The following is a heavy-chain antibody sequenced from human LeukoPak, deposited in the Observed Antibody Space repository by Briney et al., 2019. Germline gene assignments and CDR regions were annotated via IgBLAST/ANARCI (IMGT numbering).Heavy chain of an antibody. CDR1: GGSFSGYY. CDR3: ARGRYTVTTSRVFDY. CDR2: INHSGST. V-gene: IGHV4-34*01. D-gene: IGHD4-17*01. Sequence: SETLSLTCAVYGGSFSGYYWSWIRQPPGKGLEWIGEINHSGSTNYNPSLKSRVTISVDTSKNQFSLKLSSVTAADTAVYYCARGRYTVTTSRVFDYWGQGTLVTVSS. J-gene: IGHJ4*02.